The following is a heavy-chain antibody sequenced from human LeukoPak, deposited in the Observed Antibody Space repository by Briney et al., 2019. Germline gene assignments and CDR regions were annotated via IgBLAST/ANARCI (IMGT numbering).Heavy chain of an antibody. Sequence: PGGSLRLSCAVSGFSFSNAWTNWVRQAPGKGLECVGRIKSVSDGETTDYAAPVKGRFTISRDDSRSTLYLQMHSLRTEDTAVYYCTTLWLGPEYWGQGTLVTVSS. J-gene: IGHJ4*02. CDR1: GFSFSNAW. D-gene: IGHD3-10*01. V-gene: IGHV3-15*01. CDR2: IKSVSDGETT. CDR3: TTLWLGPEY.